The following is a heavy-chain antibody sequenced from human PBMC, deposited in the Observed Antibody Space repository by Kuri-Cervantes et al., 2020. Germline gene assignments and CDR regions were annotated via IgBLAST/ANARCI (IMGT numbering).Heavy chain of an antibody. Sequence: ETLSLTCAASGFTFSSYAMSWVRQAPGKGLEWVSAISGSGGSTYYADSVKGRFTISRDNAKNSLYLQINSLRAEDTAVYYCARDDSMDVWGNGTTVTVSS. CDR1: GFTFSSYA. J-gene: IGHJ6*03. CDR3: ARDDSMDV. V-gene: IGHV3-23*01. CDR2: ISGSGGST.